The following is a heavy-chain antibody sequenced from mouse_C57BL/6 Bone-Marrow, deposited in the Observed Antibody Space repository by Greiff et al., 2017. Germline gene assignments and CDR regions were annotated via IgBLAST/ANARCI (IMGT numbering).Heavy chain of an antibody. CDR1: GFNIKDYY. D-gene: IGHD1-1*01. V-gene: IGHV14-2*01. Sequence: EVQLQQSGAELVKPGASVKLSCTASGFNIKDYYIHWVKQRTEQGLEWIGRIDPEDGETKYAPKFQDKATITADTSSNTAYLQLSSLTPEDTAVYYCTRSLIYYGTNYWGQGTTLTVSS. J-gene: IGHJ2*01. CDR2: IDPEDGET. CDR3: TRSLIYYGTNY.